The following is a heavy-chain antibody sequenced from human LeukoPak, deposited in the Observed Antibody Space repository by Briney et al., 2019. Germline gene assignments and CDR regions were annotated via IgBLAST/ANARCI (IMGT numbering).Heavy chain of an antibody. V-gene: IGHV3-23*01. D-gene: IGHD3-10*01. CDR3: AKVEYFGSGRYYYYMDV. Sequence: GGTLRLSCAASGFTFSNYGMIWVRQAPGRGLEWVSGISNGGTNTYYTDSVKGRFTISRDNSRNTLYLQMNSLRAEDTAVYYCAKVEYFGSGRYYYYMDVWGKGTTVTISS. CDR1: GFTFSNYG. CDR2: ISNGGTNT. J-gene: IGHJ6*03.